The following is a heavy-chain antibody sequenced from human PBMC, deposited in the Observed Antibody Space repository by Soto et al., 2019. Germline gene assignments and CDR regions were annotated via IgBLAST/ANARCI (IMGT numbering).Heavy chain of an antibody. V-gene: IGHV4-39*01. D-gene: IGHD3-22*01. CDR3: ARQSYDSSDYFDY. Sequence: SETLSLTCTVSGDSISSSSYYWGWLRQPPGKGLEWIGSIYYSGSTYYNPSLKSRVTISVDTSRIHFSLKLISVTAADTAVYYCARQSYDSSDYFDYWGQGTLVTVSS. CDR1: GDSISSSSYY. J-gene: IGHJ4*02. CDR2: IYYSGST.